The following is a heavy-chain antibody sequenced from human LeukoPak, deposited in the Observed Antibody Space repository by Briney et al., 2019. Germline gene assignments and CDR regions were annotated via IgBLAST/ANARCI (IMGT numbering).Heavy chain of an antibody. CDR2: IYHGGST. D-gene: IGHD4-17*01. CDR3: ARSGNDYGDSYAFDI. J-gene: IGHJ3*02. Sequence: SGTLSLTCAVSGGSISSSNWWSWVRQPPGKGLEWIGEIYHGGSTNYNPSLKSRVTISVDKSKNQFSLKLSSVTAADTAVYYCARSGNDYGDSYAFDIWGQGTMVTVSS. CDR1: GGSISSSNW. V-gene: IGHV4-4*02.